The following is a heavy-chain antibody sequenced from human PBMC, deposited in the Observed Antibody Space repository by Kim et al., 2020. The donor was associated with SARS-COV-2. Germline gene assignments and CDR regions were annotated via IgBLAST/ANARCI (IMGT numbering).Heavy chain of an antibody. CDR3: AKVRARLLGYYYYGMDG. CDR2: ISGSGGST. CDR1: GFTFSSYA. D-gene: IGHD2-8*02. J-gene: IGHJ6*02. V-gene: IGHV3-23*01. Sequence: GGSLRLSCAASGFTFSSYAMSWVRQAPGKGLEWVSAISGSGGSTYYADSVKGRFTISRDSSKNTLYLQMNSLRAEDTAVYYCAKVRARLLGYYYYGMDGWGQGTTVTVSS.